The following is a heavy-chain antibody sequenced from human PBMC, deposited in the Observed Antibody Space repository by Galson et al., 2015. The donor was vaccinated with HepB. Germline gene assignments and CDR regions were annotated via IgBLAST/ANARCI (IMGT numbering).Heavy chain of an antibody. V-gene: IGHV3-15*01. CDR1: GFTFSNAW. J-gene: IGHJ4*02. CDR3: TTPYYDYVWGSYRPYYFDY. Sequence: SLRLSCAASGFTFSNAWMSWVRQAPGKGLEWVGRIKSKTDGGTTDYAAPVKGRFTISRDDSKNTLYLQMNSLKTEDTAVYYCTTPYYDYVWGSYRPYYFDYWGQGTLVTVSS. D-gene: IGHD3-16*02. CDR2: IKSKTDGGTT.